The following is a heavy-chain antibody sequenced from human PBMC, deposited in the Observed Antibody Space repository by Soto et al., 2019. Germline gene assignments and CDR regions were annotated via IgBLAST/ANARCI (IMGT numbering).Heavy chain of an antibody. D-gene: IGHD6-13*01. CDR2: ISYDGSNK. CDR1: GFTFSSYA. V-gene: IGHV3-30-3*01. CDR3: ARGSYSSSWSHEDY. Sequence: QVQLVESGGGVVQTGRSLRLSCAASGFTFSSYAMHWVRQAPGKGLEWVAVISYDGSNKYYADSVKGRFTISRDNSKNTLYLQMNSLRAEDTAVYYCARGSYSSSWSHEDYWGQGTLVTVSS. J-gene: IGHJ4*02.